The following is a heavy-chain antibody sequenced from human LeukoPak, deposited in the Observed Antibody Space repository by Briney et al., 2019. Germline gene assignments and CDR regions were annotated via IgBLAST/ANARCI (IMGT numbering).Heavy chain of an antibody. J-gene: IGHJ3*02. CDR1: GGSISSGGYY. CDR2: IYYSGST. CDR3: ARDRSVGAFDI. V-gene: IGHV4-31*03. Sequence: SETLSLTCTVSGGSISSGGYYWSWIRQHPGKGLEWIGYIYYSGSTYYNPSLKSRVTISVDTSKNQFSLKLSSVTAADTAVYYCARDRSVGAFDIWGQGTMVAVSS.